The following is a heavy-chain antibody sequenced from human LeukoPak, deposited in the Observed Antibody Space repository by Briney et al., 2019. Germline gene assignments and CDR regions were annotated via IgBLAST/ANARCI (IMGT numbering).Heavy chain of an antibody. D-gene: IGHD5-12*01. J-gene: IGHJ4*02. CDR2: IKQDGSEI. V-gene: IGHV3-7*01. Sequence: GGSLRLSCPASGITFSNYWMGCVRQATGKGLEWVANIKQDGSEIYYVDSVKGRFTISRDTAKDSLYLQMNSLRADDTAVYYCARDRGHSGYDLYDYWGQGTLVTVSS. CDR3: ARDRGHSGYDLYDY. CDR1: GITFSNYW.